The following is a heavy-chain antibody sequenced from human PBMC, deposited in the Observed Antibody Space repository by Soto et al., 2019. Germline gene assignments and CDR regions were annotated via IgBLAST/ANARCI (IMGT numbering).Heavy chain of an antibody. J-gene: IGHJ3*02. Sequence: GGSLRLSCAASGFTFSSYAMSWVRQAPGKXLEWVSAISGSGGSTYYADSVKGRFTISRDNSKNTLYLQMNSLRAEDTAVYYCAKWPLYYYDSSGLLDAFDIWGQGTMVTVSS. CDR1: GFTFSSYA. D-gene: IGHD3-22*01. CDR3: AKWPLYYYDSSGLLDAFDI. V-gene: IGHV3-23*01. CDR2: ISGSGGST.